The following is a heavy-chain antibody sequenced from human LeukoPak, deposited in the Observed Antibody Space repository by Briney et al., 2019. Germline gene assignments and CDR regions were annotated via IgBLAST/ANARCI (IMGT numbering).Heavy chain of an antibody. CDR1: GGSISSSSYY. CDR2: IYYSGST. D-gene: IGHD3-3*01. Sequence: SETLSLTCTVSGGSISSSSYYWGWLRQPPGKGLEWIGSIYYSGSTYYNPSLKSRVTISVDTSKNQFSLKLSSVTAADTAVYYCARQAPLKSYDLWSGYGPAAADYWGQGTMVTVSS. J-gene: IGHJ4*02. CDR3: ARQAPLKSYDLWSGYGPAAADY. V-gene: IGHV4-39*01.